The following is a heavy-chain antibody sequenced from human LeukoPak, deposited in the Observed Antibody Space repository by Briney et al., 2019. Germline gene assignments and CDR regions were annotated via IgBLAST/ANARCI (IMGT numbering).Heavy chain of an antibody. J-gene: IGHJ4*01. Sequence: PGGSLRLSCAASGFTFSSYSMNWVRQAPGKGLEWVSSISSSSSYIYYAASVKGRFTISRDHAKNSLYLQMNSLRAEDTAVYYCASTYSSGMDYWGHGTLVTVSP. D-gene: IGHD5-18*01. CDR1: GFTFSSYS. CDR3: ASTYSSGMDY. CDR2: ISSSSSYI. V-gene: IGHV3-21*01.